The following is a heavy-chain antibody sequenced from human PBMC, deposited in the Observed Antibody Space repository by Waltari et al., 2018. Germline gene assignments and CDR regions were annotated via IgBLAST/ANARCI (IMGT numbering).Heavy chain of an antibody. CDR2: ISGSGGST. CDR1: GFTFSSSA. J-gene: IGHJ4*02. D-gene: IGHD1-26*01. V-gene: IGHV3-23*01. CDR3: AKGGIVGAKSQVYFDY. Sequence: EVQLLESGGGLVQPGGSLRLSCAASGFTFSSSAMSWVRQAPGKGLEWVSAISGSGGSTYYADSVKGRFTISRDNSKNTLYLQMNSLRAEDTAVYYCAKGGIVGAKSQVYFDYWGQGTLVTVSS.